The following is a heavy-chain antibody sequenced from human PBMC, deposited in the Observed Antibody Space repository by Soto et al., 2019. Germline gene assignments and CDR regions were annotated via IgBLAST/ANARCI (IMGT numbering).Heavy chain of an antibody. CDR2: IGTAGDT. Sequence: PGGSLRLSCAASGFTFSSYDMHWVRQATGKGLEWVSAIGTAGDTYYPGSVKGRFTISRENAKNSLYLQMNSLRAGDTAVYYCARGRFSRVPYYYYYGMDVWGQGTTVTVSS. V-gene: IGHV3-13*01. D-gene: IGHD3-3*01. CDR3: ARGRFSRVPYYYYYGMDV. J-gene: IGHJ6*02. CDR1: GFTFSSYD.